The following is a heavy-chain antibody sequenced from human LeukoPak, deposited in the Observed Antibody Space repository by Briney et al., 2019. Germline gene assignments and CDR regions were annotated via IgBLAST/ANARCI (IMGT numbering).Heavy chain of an antibody. CDR1: GGTISSSNFF. CDR3: ARDGRGLGFYYYYMDV. Sequence: PSETLSLTCTVSGGTISSSNFFWGWIRQPPGKGLEWIGSIYYSGSTYYNPSLKSRLTVSVDTSKKQFSLTLSSVTAADTAVYYCARDGRGLGFYYYYMDVWGKGTTVTVSS. V-gene: IGHV4-39*07. J-gene: IGHJ6*03. CDR2: IYYSGST.